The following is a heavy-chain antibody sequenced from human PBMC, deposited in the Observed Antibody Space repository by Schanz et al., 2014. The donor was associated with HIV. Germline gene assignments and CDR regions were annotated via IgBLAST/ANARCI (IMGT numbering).Heavy chain of an antibody. V-gene: IGHV3-33*08. CDR3: ARAFSVGQLVRVVDS. CDR1: GFTFRNHA. J-gene: IGHJ4*02. Sequence: QVQLMESGGGVVQPGRSLRLSCAASGFTFRNHAMHWVRQAPGKGLEWVALIWYDGSNQYYADSVKGRFTISRDNSKNTLYLQMNSLRAEDTAVYYCARAFSVGQLVRVVDSWGQGTPVTVSS. D-gene: IGHD6-6*01. CDR2: IWYDGSNQ.